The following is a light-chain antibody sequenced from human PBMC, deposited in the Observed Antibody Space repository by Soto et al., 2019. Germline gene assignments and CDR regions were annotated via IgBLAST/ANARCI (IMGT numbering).Light chain of an antibody. V-gene: IGLV2-8*01. CDR1: SNNVGSYA. J-gene: IGLJ3*02. CDR2: AN. CDR3: SSHADSYNWV. Sequence: QSVLTQEASVSGTVGQKVTLSCTGNSNNVGSYAVDSYQQISHGGLKTVLFANSLPSGIPDRFSDSKSGTTASLTVSGLQAEDEADYYCSSHADSYNWVFGGGTKLTVL.